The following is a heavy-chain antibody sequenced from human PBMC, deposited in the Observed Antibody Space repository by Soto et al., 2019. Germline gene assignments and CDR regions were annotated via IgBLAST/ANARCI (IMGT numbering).Heavy chain of an antibody. CDR1: GGSISSGGYS. CDR3: ARGMTTVTTLDY. Sequence: QLQLQESGSGLVKPSQTLSLTCAVSGGSISSGGYSWSCIRQPPGKGLEWIGYIYHSGSTYYNPSLKSRITISIDRSKNQLSLKLSSVTAADTAVYYCARGMTTVTTLDYWGQGTLVTVSS. CDR2: IYHSGST. J-gene: IGHJ4*02. V-gene: IGHV4-30-2*01. D-gene: IGHD4-4*01.